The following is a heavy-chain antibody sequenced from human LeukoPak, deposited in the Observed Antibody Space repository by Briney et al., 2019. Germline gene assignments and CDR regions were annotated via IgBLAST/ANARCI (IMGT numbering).Heavy chain of an antibody. CDR1: GFTFSSYS. CDR3: ARDLLRFLEPYNWFDP. V-gene: IGHV3-21*01. Sequence: PGGSLRLSCAASGFTFSSYSMNWVRQAPGKGLEWVSSNSSSSSYIYYADSVKGRFTISRDNAKNSLYLQMNSLRAEDTAVYYCARDLLRFLEPYNWFDPWGQGTLVTVSS. CDR2: NSSSSSYI. D-gene: IGHD3-3*01. J-gene: IGHJ5*02.